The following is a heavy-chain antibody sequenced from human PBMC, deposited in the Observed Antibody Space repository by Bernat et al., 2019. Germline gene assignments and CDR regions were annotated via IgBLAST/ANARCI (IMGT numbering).Heavy chain of an antibody. CDR2: IKQDVSEK. Sequence: DVQLVESGGGLVQPGGSLRLSCAASAFTFSKYWMSWVRQAPGKGLELVANIKQDVSEKYYVDSVKGRFTISRDNAKNSLYLQMNSLTAEDTAVYYCARYGGSYFDCWGQGTLDTVSS. J-gene: IGHJ4*02. CDR1: AFTFSKYW. D-gene: IGHD5-12*01. V-gene: IGHV3-7*03. CDR3: ARYGGSYFDC.